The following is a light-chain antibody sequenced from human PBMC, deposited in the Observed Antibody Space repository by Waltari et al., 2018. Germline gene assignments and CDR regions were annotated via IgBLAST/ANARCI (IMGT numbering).Light chain of an antibody. CDR3: QQYNKWPST. CDR2: GAS. J-gene: IGKJ4*01. Sequence: ETVMTQSPATLSVSPGERATLSCRASQTVSSNLAWYQQKPGQAPRLLIYGASTRATGIPVRFSGSVSGPEFTLTISSLQSEDFAVYYCQQYNKWPSTFGGGTKVEIK. V-gene: IGKV3-15*01. CDR1: QTVSSN.